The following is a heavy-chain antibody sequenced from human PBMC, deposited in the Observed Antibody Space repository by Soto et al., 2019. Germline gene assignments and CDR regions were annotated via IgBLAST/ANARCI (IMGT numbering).Heavy chain of an antibody. Sequence: LSLTCTVSGGSISSSNWWNWVRQPPGKGLEWIGEIYHTGNTNYNPSLKSRVTISVDKSNNQFSLKLSSVTAADTAVYYCARDLTTATRGAFDIWGQGTMVTVSS. CDR2: IYHTGNT. CDR3: ARDLTTATRGAFDI. V-gene: IGHV4-4*02. D-gene: IGHD3-10*01. J-gene: IGHJ3*02. CDR1: GGSISSSNW.